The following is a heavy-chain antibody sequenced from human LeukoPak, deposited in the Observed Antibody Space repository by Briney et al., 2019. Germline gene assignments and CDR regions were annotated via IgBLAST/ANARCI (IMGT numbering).Heavy chain of an antibody. CDR3: ASGVLRYFDWLDY. J-gene: IGHJ4*02. Sequence: SETLSLTCAVSGYSISSGYYWGWIRQPPGKGLEWIGSIYHSGSTYYNPSLKSRVTISVDTSKNQFSLKLSSVTAADTAVYYCASGVLRYFDWLDYWGQGTLVTVSS. CDR1: GYSISSGYY. V-gene: IGHV4-38-2*01. D-gene: IGHD3-9*01. CDR2: IYHSGST.